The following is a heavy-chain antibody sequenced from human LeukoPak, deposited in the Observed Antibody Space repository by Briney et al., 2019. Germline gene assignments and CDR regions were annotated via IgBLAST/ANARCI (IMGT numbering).Heavy chain of an antibody. J-gene: IGHJ6*02. D-gene: IGHD6-19*01. V-gene: IGHV3-15*01. CDR3: TRQGEDSSGWYGGNYYYYGMDV. Sequence: GGSLRLSCAASGFTFSNAWMSWVRQAPGKGLEWVGRIKSKTDGGTTDYAAPVKGRFTISRDDSKNTLYLQMNSLKTEDTAVYYCTRQGEDSSGWYGGNYYYYGMDVWGQGTTVTVSS. CDR2: IKSKTDGGTT. CDR1: GFTFSNAW.